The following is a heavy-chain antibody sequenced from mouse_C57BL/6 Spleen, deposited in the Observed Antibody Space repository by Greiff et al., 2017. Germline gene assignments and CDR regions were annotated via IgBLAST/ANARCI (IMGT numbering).Heavy chain of an antibody. Sequence: QVQLQQPGPELVKPGASVKMSCKASGYTFTSYWITWVKQRPGQGLGWIGDIYPGSGSTNYNEKFKSQATLTVDTSSSTAYMQLSSLTSEDSAVYYGARVGFDYSNYGYAMDYWGQGTSVTVSS. CDR2: IYPGSGST. V-gene: IGHV1-55*01. D-gene: IGHD2-5*01. CDR1: GYTFTSYW. CDR3: ARVGFDYSNYGYAMDY. J-gene: IGHJ4*01.